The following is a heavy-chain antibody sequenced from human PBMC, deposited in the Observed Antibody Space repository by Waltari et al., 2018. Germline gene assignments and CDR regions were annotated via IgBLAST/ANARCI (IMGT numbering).Heavy chain of an antibody. CDR3: VKGGGNFHS. CDR2: IKEDGSQR. V-gene: IGHV3-7*03. Sequence: EVQLVESGGGLVQPVKSLRLSCVASVSLFSNSWMSWVRQASGKGLEWVANIKEDGSQRYYVDSVNGRFTISRDNAKNSLYLQMNSLRVEDTAVFYCVKGGGNFHSWGQGTLVTVS. D-gene: IGHD1-1*01. J-gene: IGHJ4*02. CDR1: VSLFSNSW.